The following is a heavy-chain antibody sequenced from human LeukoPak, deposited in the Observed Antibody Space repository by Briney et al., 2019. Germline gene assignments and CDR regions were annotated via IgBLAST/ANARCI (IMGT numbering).Heavy chain of an antibody. Sequence: GGSLRLSCAASGFSFSTYGVHWVRQAPGKGLEWVAYISDDGSNKYYADFVKGRFTISRDNSKNNSKNTLYLQMNSLRPEDTAVYYCAKDQRAAAGWGFDPWGQGTLVTVSS. CDR1: GFSFSTYG. V-gene: IGHV3-30*18. D-gene: IGHD6-13*01. CDR3: AKDQRAAAGWGFDP. CDR2: ISDDGSNK. J-gene: IGHJ5*02.